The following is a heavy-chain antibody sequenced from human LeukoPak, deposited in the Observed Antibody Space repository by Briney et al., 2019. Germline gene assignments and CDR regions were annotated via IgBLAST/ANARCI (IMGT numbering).Heavy chain of an antibody. CDR1: GFTFSSYS. V-gene: IGHV3-21*04. Sequence: GGSLRLSCAASGFTFSSYSMNWVRQAPGKGLEWVSSISSSSSYIYYADSVKGRFTISRDNSKNTVYLQMNSLRADDTAVYYCAREGRPYYYGSGSYYCYWGQGTLVTVSS. CDR3: AREGRPYYYGSGSYYCY. J-gene: IGHJ4*02. D-gene: IGHD3-10*01. CDR2: ISSSSSYI.